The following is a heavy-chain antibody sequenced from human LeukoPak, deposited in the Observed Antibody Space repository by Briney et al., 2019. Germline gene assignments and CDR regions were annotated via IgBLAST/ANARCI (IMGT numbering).Heavy chain of an antibody. CDR1: GFTFDDYA. V-gene: IGHV3-43D*03. J-gene: IGHJ6*03. CDR3: AKAAGGIAARGFYYYYYYMDV. D-gene: IGHD6-6*01. Sequence: GGSLRLSCAASGFTFDDYAMHWVRQAPGKGLEWVSLISWDGGSTYYADSVKGRFTISRDNSKNSLYLQMNSLRAEDTALYYCAKAAGGIAARGFYYYYYYMDVWGKGTTVTVSS. CDR2: ISWDGGST.